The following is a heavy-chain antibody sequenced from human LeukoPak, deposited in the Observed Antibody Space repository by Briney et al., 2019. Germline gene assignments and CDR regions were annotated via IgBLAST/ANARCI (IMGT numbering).Heavy chain of an antibody. CDR3: ARMYSSQRGGHFDY. V-gene: IGHV4-39*07. CDR1: GDSISSYY. CDR2: IYYSGST. D-gene: IGHD6-13*01. Sequence: PSETLSLTCAVSGDSISSYYWSWIRQPPGKGLEWIGSIYYSGSTYYNPSLKSRVTISVDTSKNQFSLKLSSVTAADTAVYYCARMYSSQRGGHFDYWGQGTLVTVSS. J-gene: IGHJ4*02.